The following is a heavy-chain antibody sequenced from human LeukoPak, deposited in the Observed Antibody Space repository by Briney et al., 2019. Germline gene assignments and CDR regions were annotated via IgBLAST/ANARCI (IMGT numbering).Heavy chain of an antibody. Sequence: SQTLSLTCTVYGGSFSGFYWSWIRQPPGKGLEWIGEINLDGNTNYNPSLKSRVTISVDTSENQFSLKLSSVTAADTAIYYCASRGDLDYWGPGTLVTVSS. CDR3: ASRGDLDY. V-gene: IGHV4-34*01. CDR1: GGSFSGFY. D-gene: IGHD4-17*01. CDR2: INLDGNT. J-gene: IGHJ4*02.